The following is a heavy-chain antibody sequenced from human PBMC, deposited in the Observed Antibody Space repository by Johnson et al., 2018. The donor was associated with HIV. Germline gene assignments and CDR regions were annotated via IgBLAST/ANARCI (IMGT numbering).Heavy chain of an antibody. CDR1: GFTFSSYG. D-gene: IGHD1-26*01. CDR2: IRYDGSNK. Sequence: QVQLVESGGGVVQPGGSLRLSCAASGFTFSSYGMHWVRQAPGKGLEWVAFIRYDGSNKYYADSVKGRFTISRDNSKNTLYLQMNSLRAEDTAVYYCAKDRVGATSPQAQNAFDIWGQGTWVAVSS. CDR3: AKDRVGATSPQAQNAFDI. J-gene: IGHJ3*02. V-gene: IGHV3-30*02.